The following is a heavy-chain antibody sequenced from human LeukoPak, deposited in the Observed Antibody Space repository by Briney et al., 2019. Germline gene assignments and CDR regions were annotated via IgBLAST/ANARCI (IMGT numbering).Heavy chain of an antibody. CDR3: RALLWFGELYGMDV. CDR1: GFTVSSNY. J-gene: IGHJ6*02. CDR2: IYSGGST. Sequence: GGSLRLSCAASGFTVSSNYMSWVRQAPGKGLEWVSVIYSGGSTYYADSVKGRFTISRDNSKNTLYLQMNSLRAEDTAVYYCRALLWFGELYGMDVWGQGTTVTVPS. V-gene: IGHV3-66*01. D-gene: IGHD3-10*01.